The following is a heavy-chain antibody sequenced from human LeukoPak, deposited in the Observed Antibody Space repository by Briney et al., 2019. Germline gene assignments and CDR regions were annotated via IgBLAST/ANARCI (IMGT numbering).Heavy chain of an antibody. Sequence: GGSLRLSCAASGFTFSTYWMHWVRHTPGSGLIWVSRISNDGRTTNYADSVKGRFTISRDNAKNTLYLQMSSLRAEDTALYYCAKDISPVYGSGSRYYSMDVWGQGTTVTVSS. V-gene: IGHV3-74*01. D-gene: IGHD3-10*01. CDR2: ISNDGRTT. J-gene: IGHJ6*02. CDR1: GFTFSTYW. CDR3: AKDISPVYGSGSRYYSMDV.